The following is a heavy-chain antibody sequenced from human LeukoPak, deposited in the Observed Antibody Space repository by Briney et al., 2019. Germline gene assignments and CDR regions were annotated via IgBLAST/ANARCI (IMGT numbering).Heavy chain of an antibody. CDR3: AKDHYWSIDY. CDR2: ISGSGDIT. Sequence: PGGSLRLSCAASGFTFSSYAMTWVRQAPGKGLEWVSAISGSGDITYYADSVKGRFTISRDNSKNTLYLQMNSLRAEDTGVYYCAKDHYWSIDYWGRGTLVTVSS. V-gene: IGHV3-23*01. J-gene: IGHJ4*02. CDR1: GFTFSSYA. D-gene: IGHD3-3*01.